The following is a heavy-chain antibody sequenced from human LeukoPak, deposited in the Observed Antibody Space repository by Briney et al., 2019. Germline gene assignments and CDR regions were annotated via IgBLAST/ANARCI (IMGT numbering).Heavy chain of an antibody. V-gene: IGHV1-46*01. CDR1: GYTFTSYY. CDR3: ARGYSSGWYPGFADY. J-gene: IGHJ4*02. CDR2: INPSGGST. D-gene: IGHD6-19*01. Sequence: ASVKVSCKASGYTFTSYYMHWVRQAPGQGLEWMGIINPSGGSTSYAQKFQGRVTMTRDASTSTVYMELSSLRSEDTAVYYCARGYSSGWYPGFADYWGQGTLVTVSS.